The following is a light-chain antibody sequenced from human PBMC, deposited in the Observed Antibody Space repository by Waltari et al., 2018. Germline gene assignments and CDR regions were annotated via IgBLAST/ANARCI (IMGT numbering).Light chain of an antibody. CDR3: SSYTIRSTWV. J-gene: IGLJ2*01. V-gene: IGLV2-18*02. Sequence: QSALTQPPSVSGSPGQSVTISCTGTSSDVGSYNRVSWYPQPPGTAPKLMIYAVTKRPSGVSDRFSGSKSGNTASLTISGLQADDEADYYCSSYTIRSTWVFGGGTRVTVL. CDR2: AVT. CDR1: SSDVGSYNR.